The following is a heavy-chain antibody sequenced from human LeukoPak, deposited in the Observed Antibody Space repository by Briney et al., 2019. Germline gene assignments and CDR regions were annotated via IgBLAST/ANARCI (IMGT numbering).Heavy chain of an antibody. V-gene: IGHV1-2*06. CDR1: RYTFTGYY. Sequence: ASVTVSCTASRYTFTGYYIHWVRQAPGQGLEWMGRINPNSGGTNYAQKFQGRVTMTRDTSISTAYMELSRLRSDDTAVYYCARESGYCSITSCSLGWFDPWGQGTLVTVSS. CDR2: INPNSGGT. D-gene: IGHD2-2*03. J-gene: IGHJ5*02. CDR3: ARESGYCSITSCSLGWFDP.